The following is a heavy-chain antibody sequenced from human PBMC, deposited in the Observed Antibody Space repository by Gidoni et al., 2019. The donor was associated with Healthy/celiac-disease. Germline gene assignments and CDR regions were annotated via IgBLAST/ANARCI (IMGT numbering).Heavy chain of an antibody. CDR3: ARAGGNGDYYYYGMDV. J-gene: IGHJ6*02. D-gene: IGHD2-15*01. CDR1: GFTLSSTW. V-gene: IGHV3-74*01. Sequence: ELQMVESGGGVFQRGGARRLPCATSGFTLSSTWMHWGRQPAGKGLGWGSLINSDGSSTSYADSCKGRFTISRDNAKNTLYLQMNSLRADDTAVYYCARAGGNGDYYYYGMDVWGQGTTVTVSS. CDR2: INSDGSST.